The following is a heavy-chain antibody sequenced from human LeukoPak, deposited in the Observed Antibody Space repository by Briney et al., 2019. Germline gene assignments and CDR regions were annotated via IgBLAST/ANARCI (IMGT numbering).Heavy chain of an antibody. D-gene: IGHD3-22*01. J-gene: IGHJ4*02. V-gene: IGHV3-48*04. CDR2: ISSSGGTI. CDR3: AREERYYYDSSGYYCRYFDY. Sequence: PGGSLRLSCAASGFTFSSYWMHWVRQAPGKGLEWVSYISSSGGTIYYADSVKGRFTISRDNAKNSLYLQMNSLRAEDTAVYYCAREERYYYDSSGYYCRYFDYWGQGTLVTVSS. CDR1: GFTFSSYW.